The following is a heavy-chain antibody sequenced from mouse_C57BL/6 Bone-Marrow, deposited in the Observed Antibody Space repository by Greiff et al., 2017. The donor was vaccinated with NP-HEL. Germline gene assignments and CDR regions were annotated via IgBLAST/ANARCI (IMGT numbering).Heavy chain of an antibody. CDR3: ARVCYGNYVYFDY. V-gene: IGHV1-55*01. Sequence: QVQLQQPGAELVKPGASVKMSCEASGYTFTSYWITWVKQRPGQGLEWIGDIYPGSGSTNYNEKFKSKATLTVDTSSSTAYMQRSSLTSEDSAVYYCARVCYGNYVYFDYWGQGTTLTVSS. J-gene: IGHJ2*01. CDR1: GYTFTSYW. CDR2: IYPGSGST. D-gene: IGHD2-1*01.